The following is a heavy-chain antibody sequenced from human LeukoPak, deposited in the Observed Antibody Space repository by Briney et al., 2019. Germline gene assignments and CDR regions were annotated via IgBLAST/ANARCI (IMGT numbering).Heavy chain of an antibody. D-gene: IGHD2/OR15-2a*01. CDR1: GFTFTNYA. J-gene: IGHJ4*02. Sequence: GGSLRLSCAASGFTFTNYAMSWVRQAPGKGLEWVSAISGSGGSAYYADSVKGRFTISRDDSKRTLDLQMNRLRAEDTAVYYCAKAKLPIDYCNVGSPQYYFDYWGQGTLVTVSS. V-gene: IGHV3-23*01. CDR3: AKAKLPIDYCNVGSPQYYFDY. CDR2: ISGSGGSA.